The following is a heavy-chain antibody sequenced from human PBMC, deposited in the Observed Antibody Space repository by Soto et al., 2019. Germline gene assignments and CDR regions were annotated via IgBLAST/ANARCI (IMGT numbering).Heavy chain of an antibody. V-gene: IGHV3-23*01. CDR1: AFTFTNYA. CDR3: VNDEVTSGALIVIPPGY. CDR2: INGGGDST. J-gene: IGHJ4*02. Sequence: EVELLESGGGLVQPGGALRLSCVASAFTFTNYAMSWVRQAPGTGLAWVSAINGGGDSTYYGESVKGRFTISRDNSKNTLYLEMNSLRAEDTAVYYCVNDEVTSGALIVIPPGYWGQGTLVTVSS. D-gene: IGHD3-16*02.